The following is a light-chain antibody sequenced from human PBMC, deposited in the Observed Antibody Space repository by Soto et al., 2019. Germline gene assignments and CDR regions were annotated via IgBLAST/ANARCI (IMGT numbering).Light chain of an antibody. CDR1: QGISSY. V-gene: IGKV1-8*01. J-gene: IGKJ1*01. Sequence: AIRMTQSPPSLSASPVDRVTITPRASQGISSYLAWYQQKPGKAPKLLIYAASTLQSGVPDRFSGSGSGTDFTLTISRLEPEDFAVYYCQQYGSSGTFGQGTKVDIK. CDR3: QQYGSSGT. CDR2: AAS.